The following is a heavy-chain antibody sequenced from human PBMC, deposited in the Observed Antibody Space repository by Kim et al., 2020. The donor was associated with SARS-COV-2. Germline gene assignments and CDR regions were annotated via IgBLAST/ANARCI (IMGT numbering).Heavy chain of an antibody. V-gene: IGHV4-59*01. CDR3: ARVRRLGELSLGY. Sequence: YNPSHKSRVTISVDTSKNQFSLQLSSVTAADTAVYYCARVRRLGELSLGYWGQGTLVTVSS. J-gene: IGHJ4*02. D-gene: IGHD3-16*02.